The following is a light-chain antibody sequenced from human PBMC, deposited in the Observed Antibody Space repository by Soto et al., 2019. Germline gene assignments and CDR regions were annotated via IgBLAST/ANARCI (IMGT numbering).Light chain of an antibody. CDR2: DAS. V-gene: IGKV1-13*02. J-gene: IGKJ5*01. CDR3: QQFNSYLT. Sequence: AIQLTQSPSSLSASVGDRVTITCRASQGISSALAWYQQKPGKAPKLLIYDASSLESGVPSRFSGSGSGTDFTLTISSLQPDDFATYYCQQFNSYLTFGQGTRLEIK. CDR1: QGISSA.